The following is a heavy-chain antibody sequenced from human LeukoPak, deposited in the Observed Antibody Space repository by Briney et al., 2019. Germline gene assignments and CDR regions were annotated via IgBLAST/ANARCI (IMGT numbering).Heavy chain of an antibody. CDR2: INQEGGEE. D-gene: IGHD1-26*01. CDR3: ARGEKWELGTFGAFDI. J-gene: IGHJ3*02. CDR1: GFTFSTYW. Sequence: PGGSLRLSCAASGFTFSTYWMTWVRQAPGKGLEWVANINQEGGEEYYVDSVEGRFTISRDNVKNSLYLQMNSLKAEDTAVYYCARGEKWELGTFGAFDIWGQGAPVTVSS. V-gene: IGHV3-7*01.